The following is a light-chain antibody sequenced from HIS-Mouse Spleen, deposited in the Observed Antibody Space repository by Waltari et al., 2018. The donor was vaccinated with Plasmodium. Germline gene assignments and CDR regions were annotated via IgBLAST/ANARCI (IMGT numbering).Light chain of an antibody. CDR2: AAS. CDR1: QSISSY. Sequence: DIQMTQSPSSLSASVGDRVTITCRASQSISSYLNWYQQKPGKAPKLLIYAASSLQSGVPSRFSSSVSRTYFTLTISSLQPEDFATYYCQQSYSTPPTFGGGTKVEIK. V-gene: IGKV1-39*01. J-gene: IGKJ4*01. CDR3: QQSYSTPPT.